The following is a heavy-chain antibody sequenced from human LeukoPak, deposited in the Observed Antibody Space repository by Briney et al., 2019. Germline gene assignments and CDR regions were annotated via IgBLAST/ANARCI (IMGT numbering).Heavy chain of an antibody. Sequence: GGSLRLSCAASGFTFRSYWMSWVRQAPGKGLEWVANIKQDGSGKYYVDSVKGRFTISRDNAKNSLYLQMNSLRVEDTAVYYCARDGIRKLGFDHWGQGTQVTVSS. J-gene: IGHJ4*02. V-gene: IGHV3-7*01. CDR3: ARDGIRKLGFDH. D-gene: IGHD3-3*02. CDR1: GFTFRSYW. CDR2: IKQDGSGK.